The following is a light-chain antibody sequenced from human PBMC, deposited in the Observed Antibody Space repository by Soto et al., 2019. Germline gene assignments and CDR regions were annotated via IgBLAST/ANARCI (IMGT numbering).Light chain of an antibody. J-gene: IGLJ7*01. CDR2: VNSDGSH. CDR3: QTWGSGTHV. V-gene: IGLV4-69*01. Sequence: QLVLTQSPSASASLGASVKITCTLSSGYSSYTIAWHQQQPEKGPRYLMKVNSDGSHNKGDGIPDRFSGSSSGAERYLTISSLQSEDEADYYCQTWGSGTHVFGGGTQLTVL. CDR1: SGYSSYT.